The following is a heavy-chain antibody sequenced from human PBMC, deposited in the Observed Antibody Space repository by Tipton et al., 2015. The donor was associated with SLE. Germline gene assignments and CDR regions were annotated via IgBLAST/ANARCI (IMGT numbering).Heavy chain of an antibody. CDR1: EFTFSEYW. J-gene: IGHJ4*02. CDR3: TRDRYCGGTGCYYFDY. Sequence: SLRLSCAVSEFTFSEYWMSWVRQAPGKGLERVANINLDGSGTYYVDAVRGRFTISRDNAKNSLYLQMDSLRAEDTAVYYCTRDRYCGGTGCYYFDYWDQGPLVTVSS. V-gene: IGHV3-7*01. D-gene: IGHD2-21*01. CDR2: INLDGSGT.